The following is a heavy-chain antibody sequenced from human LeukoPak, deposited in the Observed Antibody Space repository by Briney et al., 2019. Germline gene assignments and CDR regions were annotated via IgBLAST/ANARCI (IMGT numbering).Heavy chain of an antibody. CDR3: ARDYCGGDCRFDY. V-gene: IGHV3-33*01. Sequence: RSGGSLRLSCAASGFTFSSYGMHWVRQAPGKGLEWVAVIWYDGSNKYYADSVKGRFTISRDNSKNTLYLQMNSLRAEDTAVYYCARDYCGGDCRFDYWGQGTLVTVSS. CDR1: GFTFSSYG. CDR2: IWYDGSNK. D-gene: IGHD2-21*02. J-gene: IGHJ4*02.